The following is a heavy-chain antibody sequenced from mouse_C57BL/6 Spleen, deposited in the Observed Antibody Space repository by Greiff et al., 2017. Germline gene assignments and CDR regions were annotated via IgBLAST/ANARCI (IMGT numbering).Heavy chain of an antibody. Sequence: EVQLQQSGAELVRPGASVKLSCTASGFNIKDDYMHWVKQRPEQGLEWIGWIDPENGDTEYASKFQGKATITADTSSNTAYLQLSSLTSEDTAVYYCTTAAGYCAMDYWGQGTSVTVSS. J-gene: IGHJ4*01. CDR2: IDPENGDT. V-gene: IGHV14-4*01. CDR1: GFNIKDDY. CDR3: TTAAGYCAMDY.